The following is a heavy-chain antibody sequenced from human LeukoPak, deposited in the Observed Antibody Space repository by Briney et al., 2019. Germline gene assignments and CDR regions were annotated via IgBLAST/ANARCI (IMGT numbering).Heavy chain of an antibody. CDR2: ISAYNGNT. CDR3: AKDLPYYDSSGFPLFGAFDI. D-gene: IGHD3-22*01. J-gene: IGHJ3*02. CDR1: GYTFTSYG. Sequence: GSSVKVSCKASGYTFTSYGISWVRQAPGQGLEWMGWISAYNGNTNYAQKLQGRVTMTTDTSTSTAYMELRSLRSDDTAVYYCAKDLPYYDSSGFPLFGAFDIWGQGTMVTVSS. V-gene: IGHV1-18*01.